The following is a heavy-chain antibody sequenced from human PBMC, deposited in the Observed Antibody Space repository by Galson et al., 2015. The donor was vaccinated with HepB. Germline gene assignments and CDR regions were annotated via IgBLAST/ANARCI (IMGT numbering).Heavy chain of an antibody. J-gene: IGHJ5*02. CDR3: ARGYSGYDHYDSSGFNWFDP. D-gene: IGHD3-22*01. CDR2: INPNSGGT. Sequence: SVKVSCKASGYTFTGYYMHWVRQAPGQGLEWMGWINPNSGGTNHAQKFQDRVTMTRDTSISTAYMELSRLRSDDTAVYYCARGYSGYDHYDSSGFNWFDPWGQGTLVTVSS. CDR1: GYTFTGYY. V-gene: IGHV1-2*02.